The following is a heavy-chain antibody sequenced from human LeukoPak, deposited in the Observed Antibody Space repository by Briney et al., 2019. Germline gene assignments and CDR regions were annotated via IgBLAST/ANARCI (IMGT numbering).Heavy chain of an antibody. CDR3: ARDGHYYGSGSPFYFDY. V-gene: IGHV3-33*01. J-gene: IGHJ4*02. Sequence: PGRSLRLSCAAPGFTFSSYGMHWVRQAPGKGLEWVAVIWYDGSNKYYADSVKGRFTISRDNSKNTLYLQMNSLRAEDTAVYYCARDGHYYGSGSPFYFDYWGQGTLVTVSS. CDR1: GFTFSSYG. CDR2: IWYDGSNK. D-gene: IGHD3-10*01.